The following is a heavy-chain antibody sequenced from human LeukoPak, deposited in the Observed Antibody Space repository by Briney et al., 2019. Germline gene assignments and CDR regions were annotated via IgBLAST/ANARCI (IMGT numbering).Heavy chain of an antibody. J-gene: IGHJ6*02. CDR3: VHCGGDCYPCCGMDV. CDR1: GFTFTSYS. Sequence: GGSLRLSCAASGFTFTSYSMNWVRQAPGKGLEWVSTISGGGGSTYYADSVKGRFTISRDNSKNTLYLQMNSLRAEDTAIYYCVHCGGDCYPCCGMDVWGQGTTVSVSS. D-gene: IGHD2-21*02. V-gene: IGHV3-23*01. CDR2: ISGGGGST.